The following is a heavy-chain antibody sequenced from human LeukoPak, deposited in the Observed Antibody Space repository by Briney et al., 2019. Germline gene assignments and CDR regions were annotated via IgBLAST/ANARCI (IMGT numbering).Heavy chain of an antibody. V-gene: IGHV3-53*01. J-gene: IGHJ4*02. CDR1: GLTVSNNC. D-gene: IGHD7-27*01. CDR3: TKTGGPWD. CDR2: IYSDGST. Sequence: GGSLRLSCVASGLTVSNNCMSWVRQAPGKGLEWVSVIYSDGSTYYSDSVRGRFTISRDNSKNTLFLQMNSLRAEDTAVYYCTKTGGPWDWGQGTLVTVSS.